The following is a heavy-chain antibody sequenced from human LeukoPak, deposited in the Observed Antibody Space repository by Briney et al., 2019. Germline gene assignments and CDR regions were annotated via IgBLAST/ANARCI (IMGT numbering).Heavy chain of an antibody. V-gene: IGHV5-51*01. CDR2: IYPGDSDT. CDR3: ARVIAAAGDYYYGMDV. D-gene: IGHD6-13*01. Sequence: GESLKISCKGSGYSFTSYWIGWVRQIPGKGLEWMGIIYPGDSDTRYSPSFQGQVTISADKSISTAYLQWSSLKASDTAMYYCARVIAAAGDYYYGMDVWGKGTTVTVSS. CDR1: GYSFTSYW. J-gene: IGHJ6*04.